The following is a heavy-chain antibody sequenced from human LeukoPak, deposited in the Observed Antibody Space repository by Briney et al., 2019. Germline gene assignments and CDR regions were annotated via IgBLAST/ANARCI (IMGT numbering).Heavy chain of an antibody. D-gene: IGHD1-1*01. CDR1: GFTFTSNM. J-gene: IGHJ4*02. CDR3: VREGLERRTIFDY. Sequence: GGSLRVSCSASGFTFTSNMMHCVRQAPGKGLQYVSGISMNVQTTYYAGSVKGRFTISRDSSKNTVYLQMNSLTAEDTAVYYCVREGLERRTIFDYWGQGTLVSVSS. CDR2: ISMNVQTT. V-gene: IGHV3-64D*06.